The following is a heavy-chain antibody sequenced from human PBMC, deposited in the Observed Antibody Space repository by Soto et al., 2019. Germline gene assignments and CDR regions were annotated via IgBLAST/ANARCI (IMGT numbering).Heavy chain of an antibody. CDR1: GYTFTSYG. D-gene: IGHD6-19*01. CDR3: ARDLSSKQWLGPGDFDI. J-gene: IGHJ3*02. V-gene: IGHV1-18*01. Sequence: QVQLVQSGAEVKKPGASVKVSCKASGYTFTSYGISWVRQAPGQGLEWMGWISAYNGNTNYAQKVQGRVTMTTDTSTSTAYMELRSLRSDDTAVYYCARDLSSKQWLGPGDFDIWGQGTMVAFSS. CDR2: ISAYNGNT.